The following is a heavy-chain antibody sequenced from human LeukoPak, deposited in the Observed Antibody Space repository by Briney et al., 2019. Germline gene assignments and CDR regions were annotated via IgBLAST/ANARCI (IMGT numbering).Heavy chain of an antibody. Sequence: GASVKVSCKASGGTFISYAISWVRQAPGQGLEWMGGIIPIFGTANYAQKFQGRVTITADESTSTAYMELSSLRSEDTAVYYCARVTYCGGDCSSHYYYYGMDVWGQGTTVTVSS. CDR1: GGTFISYA. CDR3: ARVTYCGGDCSSHYYYYGMDV. CDR2: IIPIFGTA. D-gene: IGHD2-21*02. V-gene: IGHV1-69*13. J-gene: IGHJ6*02.